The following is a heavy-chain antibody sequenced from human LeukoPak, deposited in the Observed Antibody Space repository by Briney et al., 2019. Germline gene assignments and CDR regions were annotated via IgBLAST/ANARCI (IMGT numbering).Heavy chain of an antibody. CDR2: IWYDGSNK. CDR1: GFTFSSYG. CDR3: AREEIDGYNSCVDY. Sequence: PGGSLRLSCAASGFTFSSYGMHWVRQAPGNGLEWVAVIWYDGSNKYYADSVKGRFTISRDNSKNTLYLQMNSLRAEDTAVYYCAREEIDGYNSCVDYWGQGTLVTVSS. V-gene: IGHV3-33*01. J-gene: IGHJ4*02. D-gene: IGHD5-12*01.